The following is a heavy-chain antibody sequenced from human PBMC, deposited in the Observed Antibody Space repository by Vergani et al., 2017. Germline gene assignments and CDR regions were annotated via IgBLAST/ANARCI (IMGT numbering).Heavy chain of an antibody. V-gene: IGHV4-61*02. J-gene: IGHJ3*01. CDR2: IYTSEAT. D-gene: IGHD2-21*01. Sequence: QVQLQESGPGLVKPSQTLSLTCTVSGGSFSTGCHSWTWLRRSAGKELEWIGRIYTSEATNYNTSLRSRAIMSVDASKKQFSLKLTSVNDAHTAVYYCARDGGEYDKDALDVWGQGTKVTVTS. CDR1: GGSFSTGCHS. CDR3: ARDGGEYDKDALDV.